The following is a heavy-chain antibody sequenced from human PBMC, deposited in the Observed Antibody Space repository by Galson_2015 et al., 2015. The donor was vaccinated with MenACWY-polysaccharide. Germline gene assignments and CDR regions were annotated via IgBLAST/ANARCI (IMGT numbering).Heavy chain of an antibody. CDR1: GYSFTSYW. D-gene: IGHD2-15*01. J-gene: IGHJ4*02. CDR3: ARSLRYCSGGSCYYFDY. V-gene: IGHV5-51*03. Sequence: QSGAEVKKPGESLKISCKGSGYSFTSYWIGWVRQMPGKGLEWMGIIYPGDSDTRHSPSFQGQVTISADKSISTAYLQWSSLKASDTAMYYCARSLRYCSGGSCYYFDYWGQGTLVTVSS. CDR2: IYPGDSDT.